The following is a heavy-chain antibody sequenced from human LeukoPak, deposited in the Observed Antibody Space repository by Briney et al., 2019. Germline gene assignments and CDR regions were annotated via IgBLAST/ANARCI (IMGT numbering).Heavy chain of an antibody. Sequence: GGSLRLSCAASGFTFSSYAMSWVRQAPGKGLEWVSAISGSGGSTYYADSVKGRFTISRDNSKNTLYMQMNSLRAEDTAVYYCTKSFGPVIAAAGAGTDWGQGTLVTVSS. CDR2: ISGSGGST. CDR3: TKSFGPVIAAAGAGTD. J-gene: IGHJ4*02. CDR1: GFTFSSYA. V-gene: IGHV3-23*01. D-gene: IGHD6-13*01.